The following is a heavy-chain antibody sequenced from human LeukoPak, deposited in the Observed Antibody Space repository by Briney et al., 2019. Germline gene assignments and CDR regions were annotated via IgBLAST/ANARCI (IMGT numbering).Heavy chain of an antibody. V-gene: IGHV1-18*01. CDR2: ISAYNGNT. J-gene: IGHJ6*03. CDR1: GYTFTSYG. CDR3: ARGEYSSSWSYYYYYMDV. Sequence: ASVKVSCKASGYTFTSYGISWVRQAPGQGLEWMGWISAYNGNTNYAQKLQGRVTMTTDTSTSTAYMELRSLRSDDTAVYYCARGEYSSSWSYYYYYMDVWGKGTTVTVSS. D-gene: IGHD6-13*01.